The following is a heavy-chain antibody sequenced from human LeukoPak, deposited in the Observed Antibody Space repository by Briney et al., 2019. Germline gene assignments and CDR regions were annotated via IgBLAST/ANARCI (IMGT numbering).Heavy chain of an antibody. CDR3: ARLIGYQLPLPHVYFDY. CDR1: GFTFSSYW. D-gene: IGHD2-2*01. J-gene: IGHJ4*02. Sequence: GGSLRLSCAASGFTFSSYWMSWVRQAPGKGLEWVANIKQDGSEKYYVDSVKGRFTISRDNAKNSLYLQMNSLRAEDTAVYYCARLIGYQLPLPHVYFDYWGQGTLVTVSS. CDR2: IKQDGSEK. V-gene: IGHV3-7*03.